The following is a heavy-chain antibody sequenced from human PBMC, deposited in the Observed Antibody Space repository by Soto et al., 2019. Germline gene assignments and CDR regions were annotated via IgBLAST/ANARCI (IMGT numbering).Heavy chain of an antibody. D-gene: IGHD1-7*01. CDR3: AKVFSPELGNYFDS. Sequence: GGSLRLSCAASGFSFGDYWMSWVRQAPGKGLEWVAHMKKDGSEKYYVDSVKGRFTVSRDNTKSSLYLQMNSLRAEDTAVYYCAKVFSPELGNYFDSWGQGTLVTVSS. CDR2: MKKDGSEK. V-gene: IGHV3-7*03. CDR1: GFSFGDYW. J-gene: IGHJ4*02.